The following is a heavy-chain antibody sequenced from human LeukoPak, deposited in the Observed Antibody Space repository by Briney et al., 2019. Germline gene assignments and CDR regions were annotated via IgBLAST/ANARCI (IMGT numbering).Heavy chain of an antibody. CDR3: ARATGITGTTTAELNFDY. CDR1: GGSISSYY. Sequence: SETLSLTCTVSGGSISSYYWSWIRQPPGRGLEWIGYIYYSGSTNYNPSLKSRVTISVDTSKNQFSLKLSSVTAADTAVYYCARATGITGTTTAELNFDYWGQGTLVTVSS. V-gene: IGHV4-59*01. D-gene: IGHD1-7*01. J-gene: IGHJ4*02. CDR2: IYYSGST.